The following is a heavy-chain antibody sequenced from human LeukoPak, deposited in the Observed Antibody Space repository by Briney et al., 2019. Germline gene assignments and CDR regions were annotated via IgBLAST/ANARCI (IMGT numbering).Heavy chain of an antibody. D-gene: IGHD3-16*02. Sequence: PGGSLRLSCAASGFTFSSYAMHWVRQAPGKGLEWVAVISYDGSNKYYADSVKGRFTISRDNSKNTLYLQMNSLRAEDTAVYYCARSRDTYYDYVWGSYRLYNEFDHWGQGTLVTVSS. J-gene: IGHJ4*02. CDR3: ARSRDTYYDYVWGSYRLYNEFDH. V-gene: IGHV3-30-3*01. CDR2: ISYDGSNK. CDR1: GFTFSSYA.